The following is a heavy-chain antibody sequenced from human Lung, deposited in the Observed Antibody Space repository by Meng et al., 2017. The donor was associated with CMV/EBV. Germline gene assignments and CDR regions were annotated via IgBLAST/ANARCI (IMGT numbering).Heavy chain of an antibody. CDR3: ERGSSGSGVSADAFDI. CDR2: IDNGGDR. Sequence: GGSXRPXCAAAGSTFSSYDMHWVRQAPEKGLEWVSSIDNGGDRYYSGSVKGRFTISREDVKNSLYLQMNSLRAGYTDVYYCERGSSGSGVSADAFDIWGQGTXVTV. V-gene: IGHV3-13*01. J-gene: IGHJ3*02. CDR1: GSTFSSYD. D-gene: IGHD3-22*01.